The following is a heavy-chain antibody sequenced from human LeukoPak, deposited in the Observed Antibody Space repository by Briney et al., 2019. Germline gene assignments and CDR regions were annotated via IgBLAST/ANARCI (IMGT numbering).Heavy chain of an antibody. CDR1: GGTFTSYA. D-gene: IGHD3-9*01. Sequence: ASVTVSCKASGGTFTSYAISWVRQAPGQGLEWVGGIIPIFGTANYAQKFQGRVTITADKSTSTAYMELSSLRSEDTAVYYCARANDILTGWNYYYGMDVWGKGTTVTVSS. CDR2: IIPIFGTA. CDR3: ARANDILTGWNYYYGMDV. V-gene: IGHV1-69*06. J-gene: IGHJ6*04.